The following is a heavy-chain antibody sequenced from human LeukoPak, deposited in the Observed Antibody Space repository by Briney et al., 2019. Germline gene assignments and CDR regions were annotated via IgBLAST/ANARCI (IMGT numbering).Heavy chain of an antibody. Sequence: GGSLRLSCAASGFTFSNAWMSWVRQAPGKGLEWVGRIKSKTDGGTTDYAAPVKGRFTISRDDSKDTLYLQMNSLKTEDTAVYYCTTDPVDDYGVDYWGQGTLVTVSS. V-gene: IGHV3-15*01. CDR2: IKSKTDGGTT. D-gene: IGHD4-17*01. CDR1: GFTFSNAW. CDR3: TTDPVDDYGVDY. J-gene: IGHJ4*02.